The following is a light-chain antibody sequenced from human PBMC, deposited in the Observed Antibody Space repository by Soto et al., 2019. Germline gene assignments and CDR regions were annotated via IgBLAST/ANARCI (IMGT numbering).Light chain of an antibody. CDR3: QQYGSSPVT. CDR1: QSVSSSY. Sequence: EIVLTQSPGTLSLSPGERATLSCRASQSVSSSYLAWYQQKPGQAPRLLIYGVSNRATGIPDRFSGSGSGTDFTLTISRLEPEDFAVYYCQQYGSSPVTFGQGTKVEIK. V-gene: IGKV3-20*01. CDR2: GVS. J-gene: IGKJ1*01.